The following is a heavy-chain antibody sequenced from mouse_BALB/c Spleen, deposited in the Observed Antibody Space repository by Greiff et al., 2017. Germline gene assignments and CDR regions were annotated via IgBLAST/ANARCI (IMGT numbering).Heavy chain of an antibody. J-gene: IGHJ4*01. D-gene: IGHD2-4*01. CDR3: ARPGDYEGYAMDY. Sequence: EVMLVESGGGLVQPGGSLKLSCAASGFDFSNYWMRWVRQAPGQGLEWIGEINPDSSTINYTPNLQDKFIISRDNATNTLYLQMSKVISEDTALYYGARPGDYEGYAMDYWGQGTSVTVSS. CDR2: INPDSSTI. CDR1: GFDFSNYW. V-gene: IGHV4-1*02.